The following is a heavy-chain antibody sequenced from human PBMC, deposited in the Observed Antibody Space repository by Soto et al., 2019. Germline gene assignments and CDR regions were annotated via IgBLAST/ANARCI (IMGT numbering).Heavy chain of an antibody. D-gene: IGHD3-10*01. CDR3: VSVSGSYYYDY. Sequence: GGSLRLSCAASGFTFSDHYMDWVRQAPGKGLEWVGRTRNKANSYTTEYAASVKGRFTISRDDSKNSLYLQMNSLKTEDTALYYCVSVSGSYYYDYWGQGTLVTVSS. CDR2: TRNKANSYTT. J-gene: IGHJ4*02. CDR1: GFTFSDHY. V-gene: IGHV3-72*01.